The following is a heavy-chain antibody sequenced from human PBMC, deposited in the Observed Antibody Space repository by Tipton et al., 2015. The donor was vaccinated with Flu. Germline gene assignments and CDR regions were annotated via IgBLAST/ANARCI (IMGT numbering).Heavy chain of an antibody. Sequence: SLRLSCAASGFTFSSYAMHWARQAPGKGLEWVAVIQYDGSNIRYADSVKGRFTISRDNSKKTLYLQMNSLRGEDTGVYYCAKDRSGSWTFDYCGQGSLVTVSS. CDR3: AKDRSGSWTFDY. V-gene: IGHV3-30*02. D-gene: IGHD6-13*01. CDR2: IQYDGSNI. CDR1: GFTFSSYA. J-gene: IGHJ4*02.